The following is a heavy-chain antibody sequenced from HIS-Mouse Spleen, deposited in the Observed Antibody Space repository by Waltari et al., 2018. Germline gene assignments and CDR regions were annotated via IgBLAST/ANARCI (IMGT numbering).Heavy chain of an antibody. D-gene: IGHD6-13*01. V-gene: IGHV4-39*07. Sequence: QLQLQESGPGLVKPSETLSLTCTVSGGSISSSSYYWGWIRQPPRKGLEWVGGIYYGGSTYYNPSLKSRVTISVDTSKNQFSLKLSSVTAADTAVYYCAREIPYSSSWYDWYFDLWGRGTLVTVSS. J-gene: IGHJ2*01. CDR3: AREIPYSSSWYDWYFDL. CDR2: IYYGGST. CDR1: GGSISSSSYY.